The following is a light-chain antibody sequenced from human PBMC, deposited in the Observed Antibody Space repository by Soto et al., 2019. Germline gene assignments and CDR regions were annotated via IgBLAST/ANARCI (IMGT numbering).Light chain of an antibody. V-gene: IGKV1-27*01. CDR2: DAS. J-gene: IGKJ1*01. CDR3: QEYSSPPRT. CDR1: QGISNY. Sequence: DIQMTQSPSSLSASVGDRVTITCRAGQGISNYLAWYQQKPGEVPKLLIYDASTLQSGVPSRFSGSGSGTDFTLTIISLQPEDVSAYYCQEYSSPPRTFGQGTKVEIK.